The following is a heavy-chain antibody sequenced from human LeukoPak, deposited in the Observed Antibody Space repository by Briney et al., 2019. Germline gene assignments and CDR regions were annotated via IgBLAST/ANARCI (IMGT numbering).Heavy chain of an antibody. CDR2: IGASGVYT. Sequence: GGSLRLSCAASGFTFSNYDMSWVRQAPGKGLEWFSAIGASGVYTFHADSVKGRFAISRDNSKNTLFLQMDSLRGEDTAVYYCAKGSSAGRPYYFDYWGQGTLVTVSS. J-gene: IGHJ4*02. CDR1: GFTFSNYD. V-gene: IGHV3-23*01. CDR3: AKGSSAGRPYYFDY. D-gene: IGHD2-2*01.